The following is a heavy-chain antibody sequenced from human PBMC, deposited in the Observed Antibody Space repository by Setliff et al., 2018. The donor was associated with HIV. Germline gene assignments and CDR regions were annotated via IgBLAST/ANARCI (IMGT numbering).Heavy chain of an antibody. CDR1: GYTFTDYY. V-gene: IGHV1-69*06. D-gene: IGHD3-9*01. CDR2: IIPIFGKT. Sequence: ASVKVSCKASGYTFTDYYMHWVQQAPGKGLEWMGGIIPIFGKTNYAQKFQGRVTITADKSTTTAFMDLSGLRSEDTAVYYCAENRSPSIFSAPTNAFDIWGQGTMVTVSS. J-gene: IGHJ3*02. CDR3: AENRSPSIFSAPTNAFDI.